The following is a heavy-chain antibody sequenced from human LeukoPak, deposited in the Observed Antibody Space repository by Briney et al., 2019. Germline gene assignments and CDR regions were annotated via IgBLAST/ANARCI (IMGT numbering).Heavy chain of an antibody. D-gene: IGHD1-26*01. CDR1: GFTFSSYG. V-gene: IGHV3-23*01. CDR2: ISGSGGST. CDR3: AKDGAGRWELLPPHYYYYYMDV. Sequence: GGSLRLSCAASGFTFSSYGMSWVRQAPGKGLEWVSAISGSGGSTYYADSVKGRFTISRDDSKNTLYLQMNSLRAEDTAVYYCAKDGAGRWELLPPHYYYYYMDVWGKGTTVTISS. J-gene: IGHJ6*03.